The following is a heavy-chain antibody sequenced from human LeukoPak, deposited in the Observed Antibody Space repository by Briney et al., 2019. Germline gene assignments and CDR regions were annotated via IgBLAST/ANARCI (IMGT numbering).Heavy chain of an antibody. CDR3: ARALPGGGSYYSSAFDI. J-gene: IGHJ3*02. V-gene: IGHV4-59*01. CDR1: GGSISSYY. CDR2: IYYSGST. Sequence: SETLSLTCTVSGGSISSYYWSWIRQPPGKGLEWIGYIYYSGSTNYNPSLKSRVTISVDTSKNQFSLKLSSVTAADTAVYYCARALPGGGSYYSSAFDIWGQGTMVTVSS. D-gene: IGHD1-26*01.